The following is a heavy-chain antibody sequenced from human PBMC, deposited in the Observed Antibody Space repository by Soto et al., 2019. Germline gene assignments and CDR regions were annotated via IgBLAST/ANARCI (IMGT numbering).Heavy chain of an antibody. CDR3: ARGIREGNYAAFDL. J-gene: IGHJ3*01. D-gene: IGHD4-4*01. CDR2: ISSTSGTL. V-gene: IGHV3-48*02. CDR1: GFTLNTYS. Sequence: HPGGSLRLSCAASGFTLNTYSMNWVRQVPGKGLEWVSYISSTSGTLYYADSVKGRFTISRDNAQNSLFLQMNSLRDEDTAVYYCARGIREGNYAAFDLWGQGTMVTVSS.